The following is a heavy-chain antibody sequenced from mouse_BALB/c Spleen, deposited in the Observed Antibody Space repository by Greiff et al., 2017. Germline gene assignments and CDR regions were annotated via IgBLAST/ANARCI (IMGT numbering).Heavy chain of an antibody. CDR1: GYSFTSYW. V-gene: IGHV1-5*01. J-gene: IGHJ4*01. D-gene: IGHD2-3*01. CDR2: IYPGNSDT. Sequence: EVQLQQSGTVLARPGASVKMSCKASGYSFTSYWMHWVKQRPGQGLEWIGAIYPGNSDTSYNQKFKGKAKLTAVTSASTAYMELSSLTNEDSAVYYCTSEGDGYRYYAMDYWGQGTSVTVSS. CDR3: TSEGDGYRYYAMDY.